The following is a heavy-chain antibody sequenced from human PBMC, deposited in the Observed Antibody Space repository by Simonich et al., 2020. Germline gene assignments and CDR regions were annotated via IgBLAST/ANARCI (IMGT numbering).Heavy chain of an antibody. CDR3: ARGRGGMSRGYVDY. CDR1: GYTFTSSD. V-gene: IGHV1-8*03. J-gene: IGHJ4*02. D-gene: IGHD2-15*01. Sequence: QVQLVQSGAEVKKPGASVKVSCKASGYTFTSSDINWVRQTTGKGLEWMGWMNPNSGNTGYAQKLQGRVTITRNTSISTAYMELSSMRSEDTAVYYCARGRGGMSRGYVDYWGQGTLVTVSS. CDR2: MNPNSGNT.